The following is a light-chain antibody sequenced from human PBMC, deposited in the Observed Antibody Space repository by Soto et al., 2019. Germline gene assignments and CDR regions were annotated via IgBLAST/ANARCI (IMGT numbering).Light chain of an antibody. J-gene: IGLJ2*01. CDR1: SSNIGSNT. CDR3: TAWDDSLRAVL. CDR2: GND. V-gene: IGLV1-44*01. Sequence: QSLLTQPPSASGTPGHRVTISCSGGSSNIGSNTVNWYQHLPGAAPKLLIYGNDQRPSGVPDRFSGSKSGTSVFLAISGLQSEDEAEYYCTAWDDSLRAVLFGGGTKLTVL.